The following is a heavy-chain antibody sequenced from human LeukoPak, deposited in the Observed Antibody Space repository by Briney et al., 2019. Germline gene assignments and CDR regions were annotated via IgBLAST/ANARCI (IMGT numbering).Heavy chain of an antibody. D-gene: IGHD3-3*01. CDR3: AKTSLSDPSGHYYYMDV. Sequence: TGGSLRLSCAASGFTFSSYEMNWVRQAPGKGLEWVSYISSSGSTIYYADSVKARFTISRDNSQNTVSLQLNNLRIEDTALYYCAKTSLSDPSGHYYYMDVWGKGTTVTVSS. CDR1: GFTFSSYE. V-gene: IGHV3-48*03. CDR2: ISSSGSTI. J-gene: IGHJ6*03.